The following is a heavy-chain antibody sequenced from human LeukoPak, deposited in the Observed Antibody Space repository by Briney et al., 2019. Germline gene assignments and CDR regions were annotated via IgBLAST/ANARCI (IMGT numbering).Heavy chain of an antibody. V-gene: IGHV4-59*04. CDR3: ARHEIVVVAATPYFDY. CDR2: IYYSGST. Sequence: GSLRLSCAASGFTFSNSWMSWVRQPPGKGLEWIGYIYYSGSTYYNPSLKSRVTISVDTSKNQFSLKLSSVTAADTAVYYCARHEIVVVAATPYFDYWGQGTLVTVSS. D-gene: IGHD2-15*01. CDR1: GFTFSNSW. J-gene: IGHJ4*02.